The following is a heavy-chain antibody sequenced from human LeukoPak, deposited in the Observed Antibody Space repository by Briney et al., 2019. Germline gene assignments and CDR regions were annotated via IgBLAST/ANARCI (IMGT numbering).Heavy chain of an antibody. D-gene: IGHD3-10*02. Sequence: GGSLRLSCAASGFTFNAYGMHWVRQAPGKGLEWVSYISSSGSTIYYADSVKGRFTISRDNAKNSLYLQMNSLRAEDTAVYYCAELGITMIGGVWGKGTTVTISS. V-gene: IGHV3-48*03. CDR1: GFTFNAYG. CDR3: AELGITMIGGV. CDR2: ISSSGSTI. J-gene: IGHJ6*04.